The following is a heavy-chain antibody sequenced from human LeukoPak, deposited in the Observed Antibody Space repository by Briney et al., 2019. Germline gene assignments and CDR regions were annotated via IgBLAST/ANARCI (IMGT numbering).Heavy chain of an antibody. CDR1: GYTFTGYY. J-gene: IGHJ4*02. CDR3: ARDLDDWNDADEFDY. CDR2: INPNSGGT. D-gene: IGHD1-1*01. V-gene: IGHV1-2*02. Sequence: ASVKVSYKASGYTFTGYYMHWVRQAPGQGLGWMGWINPNSGGTNYAQKFQGRVTMTRDTSISTAYMELSRLRSDDTAVYYCARDLDDWNDADEFDYWGQGTLVTVSS.